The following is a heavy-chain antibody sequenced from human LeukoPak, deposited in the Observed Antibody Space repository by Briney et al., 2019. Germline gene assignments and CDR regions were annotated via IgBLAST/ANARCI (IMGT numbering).Heavy chain of an antibody. CDR3: ARVGDYSSSWPNWFDP. J-gene: IGHJ5*02. V-gene: IGHV3-21*01. D-gene: IGHD6-13*01. CDR1: GFTFSSYS. CDR2: ISSSSSYI. Sequence: PGGSLRLSCAASGFTFSSYSMNWVRQAPGKGLEWVSSISSSSSYIYYADSVKGRFTISRDNAKNSLYLQMNSLRAEDTAVYYCARVGDYSSSWPNWFDPWGQGTLVTVSS.